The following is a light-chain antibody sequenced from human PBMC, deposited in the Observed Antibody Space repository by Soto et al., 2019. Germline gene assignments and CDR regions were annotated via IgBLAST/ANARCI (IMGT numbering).Light chain of an antibody. CDR1: QNVGNY. CDR3: HQTFLSPPT. V-gene: IGKV1-39*01. CDR2: RAS. Sequence: DIQLTQSPSSLSASVGDRVSITGRASQNVGNYFNWYRQKPGQAPKLLVSRASILQSELPSGFSGSGSGTDFTLTISSLQAEDFATYYCHQTFLSPPTFGQGTRVEIK. J-gene: IGKJ1*01.